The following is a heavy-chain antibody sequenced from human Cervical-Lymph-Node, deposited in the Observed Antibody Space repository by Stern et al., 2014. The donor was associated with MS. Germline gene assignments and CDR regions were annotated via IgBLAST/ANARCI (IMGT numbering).Heavy chain of an antibody. V-gene: IGHV4-4*02. CDR2: IYHSGAS. CDR3: ARERQQYCNSEGCSYWYFDL. CDR1: GGSVSSTNW. D-gene: IGHD2/OR15-2a*01. J-gene: IGHJ2*01. Sequence: VQLEESGPGLVKTSGTLSLTCAVSGGSVSSTNWWSWVRQSPGKGLEWIGNIYHSGASNYRPSLRSRVSISLDTSKTHLSLHLTSVTAADTAVYYCARERQQYCNSEGCSYWYFDLWGRGTLVTVSS.